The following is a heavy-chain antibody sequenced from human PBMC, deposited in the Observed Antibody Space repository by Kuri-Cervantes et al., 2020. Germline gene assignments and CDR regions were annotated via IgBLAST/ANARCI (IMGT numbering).Heavy chain of an antibody. D-gene: IGHD3-3*01. CDR2: IETGGTST. V-gene: IGHV3-48*03. J-gene: IGHJ4*02. CDR1: GFMLNYYE. Sequence: GGSLRLSCEASGFMLNYYEMNWVRQAPGKGLEWISTIETGGTSTNYADSVKGRFTISRDNAKNTLSLQMNSLRAEDTAVYYCARDARTILGGGAIFDSWGQGTLVTVSS. CDR3: ARDARTILGGGAIFDS.